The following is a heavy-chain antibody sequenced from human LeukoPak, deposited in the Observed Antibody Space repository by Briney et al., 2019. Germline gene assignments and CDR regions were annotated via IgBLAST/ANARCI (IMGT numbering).Heavy chain of an antibody. V-gene: IGHV3-66*02. J-gene: IGHJ6*03. D-gene: IGHD3-10*01. Sequence: GGSLRLSCAASGFTVSSNYMSWVRQAPGKGLEWVSVIYSGGSTYYADSVKGRFTISRDNSKNTLYLQMNRLRAEETAVYYCAREWYYYGSGAFHMDVWGKGTTVTVSS. CDR3: AREWYYYGSGAFHMDV. CDR2: IYSGGST. CDR1: GFTVSSNY.